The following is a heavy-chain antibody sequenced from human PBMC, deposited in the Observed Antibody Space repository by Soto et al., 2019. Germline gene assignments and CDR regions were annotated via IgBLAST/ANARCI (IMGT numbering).Heavy chain of an antibody. J-gene: IGHJ6*02. D-gene: IGHD3-3*01. V-gene: IGHV1-69*13. CDR3: ARTEWLLAYYYYGMDV. CDR2: IIPIFGTA. Sequence: ASVKVSCKASGGTFSSYAISWVRQAPGQGLEWMGGIIPIFGTANYAQKFRGRVTITADESTSTAYMELSSLRSEDTAVYYCARTEWLLAYYYYGMDVWGQGTTVTVSS. CDR1: GGTFSSYA.